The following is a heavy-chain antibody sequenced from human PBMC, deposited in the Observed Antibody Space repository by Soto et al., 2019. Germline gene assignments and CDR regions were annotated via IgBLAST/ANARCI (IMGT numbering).Heavy chain of an antibody. Sequence: GGSLRLSCAASGFTFSSYGMHWVRQAPGKGLEWVAVIWYDGSNKYYADSVKGRFTISRDNSKNTLYLQMNSLRAEDTAVYYCARDWGVAAAPNWFDPWSQGTLVTVSS. CDR1: GFTFSSYG. CDR3: ARDWGVAAAPNWFDP. CDR2: IWYDGSNK. D-gene: IGHD6-13*01. J-gene: IGHJ5*02. V-gene: IGHV3-33*01.